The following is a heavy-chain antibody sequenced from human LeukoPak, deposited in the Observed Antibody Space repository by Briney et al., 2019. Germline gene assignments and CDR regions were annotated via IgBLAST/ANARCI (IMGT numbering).Heavy chain of an antibody. CDR3: AKDIHGDYGGLDY. V-gene: IGHV3-23*01. D-gene: IGHD4-17*01. J-gene: IGHJ4*02. CDR2: IINSGATT. Sequence: GGSLRLSCAASGFTFSSYAMTWVRQAPGKGLEWVSTIINSGATTYYADSVKGRFTISRDNSKDTLDLQMNSLRTEDTAAYYCAKDIHGDYGGLDYWGQGTLVTVSS. CDR1: GFTFSSYA.